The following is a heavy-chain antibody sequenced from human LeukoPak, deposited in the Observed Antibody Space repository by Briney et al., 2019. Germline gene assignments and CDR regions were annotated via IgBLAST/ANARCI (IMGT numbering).Heavy chain of an antibody. V-gene: IGHV4-59*01. D-gene: IGHD3-22*01. Sequence: PSETLSLTCTVSGGSISSYYWSWLRQPPGKGLEWMGYIYYSGSTNYNPSLKSRVTISVDTSKNQFSLKLCSVTAADTAVYYCARAHLCYDSSGYVDYWGQGTLVTVSS. CDR1: GGSISSYY. J-gene: IGHJ4*02. CDR3: ARAHLCYDSSGYVDY. CDR2: IYYSGST.